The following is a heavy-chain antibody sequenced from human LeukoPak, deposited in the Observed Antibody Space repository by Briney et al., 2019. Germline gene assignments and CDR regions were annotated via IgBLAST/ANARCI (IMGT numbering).Heavy chain of an antibody. D-gene: IGHD4-17*01. CDR3: ARGPLGSTVTTRAQYFQQ. J-gene: IGHJ1*01. CDR2: INHSGST. CDR1: GGSFSGYY. V-gene: IGHV4-34*01. Sequence: SETLSLTCAVYGGSFSGYYWSWICQPPGKGLEWIGEINHSGSTNYNPSLKSRVTISVDTSKNQFSLKLSSVTAADTAVYYCARGPLGSTVTTRAQYFQQWGQGTLVTVSS.